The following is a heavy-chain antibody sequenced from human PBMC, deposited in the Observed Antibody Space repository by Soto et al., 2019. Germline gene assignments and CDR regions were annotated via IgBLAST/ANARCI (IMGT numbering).Heavy chain of an antibody. CDR1: GYSFTSYW. V-gene: IGHV5-51*01. Sequence: GESLKISCKGSGYSFTSYWIGWVRQMPGKGLEWMGIIYPGDSDTRYSPSFQGPVTISADKSISTAYLQWSSLKASDTAMYYCASALYYSGGSCTTTISTREKYDDSSGYYPDAFDSWGQGTMGTVSS. CDR3: ASALYYSGGSCTTTISTREKYDDSSGYYPDAFDS. J-gene: IGHJ3*02. CDR2: IYPGDSDT. D-gene: IGHD3-22*01.